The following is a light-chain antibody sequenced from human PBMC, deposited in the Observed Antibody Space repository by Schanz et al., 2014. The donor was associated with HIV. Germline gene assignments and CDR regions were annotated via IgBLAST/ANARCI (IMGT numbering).Light chain of an antibody. CDR3: ATWDDSLNNWV. Sequence: QSVLTQPPSASGTPGQRVTISCSGSSSNVGSNTVNWYQHLPGTAPKLLMYANNQRASGVPDRFSGSGSGTSASLAITGLRSEDEADYYCATWDDSLNNWVFGGGTKLTVL. CDR1: SSNVGSNT. J-gene: IGLJ3*02. V-gene: IGLV1-44*01. CDR2: ANN.